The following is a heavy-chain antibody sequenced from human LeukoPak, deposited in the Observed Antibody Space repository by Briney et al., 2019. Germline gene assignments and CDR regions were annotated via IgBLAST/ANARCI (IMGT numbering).Heavy chain of an antibody. Sequence: GGSLRLSCAASGFTFSSYAMSWVRQAPGKGLEWVSAISGSGGSTYYADSVEGRFTISRDNSKNTLYLQMNSLRAEDTAVYYCAKDIVVVPAARAFDAFDIWGQGTMVTVSS. D-gene: IGHD2-2*01. CDR2: ISGSGGST. J-gene: IGHJ3*02. CDR3: AKDIVVVPAARAFDAFDI. CDR1: GFTFSSYA. V-gene: IGHV3-23*01.